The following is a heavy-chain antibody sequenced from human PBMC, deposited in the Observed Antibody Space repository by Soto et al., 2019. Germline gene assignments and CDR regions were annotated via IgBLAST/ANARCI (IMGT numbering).Heavy chain of an antibody. D-gene: IGHD3-22*01. CDR3: ASGIDYDSSGYFDAFDI. CDR2: IYYSGST. Sequence: SETLSLTCTVYGGSISSGGYYWSWIRQHPGKGLEWIGYIYYSGSTYYNPSLKSRVTISVDTSKNQFSLKLSSVTAADTAVYYCASGIDYDSSGYFDAFDIWGQGTMVTVSS. CDR1: GGSISSGGYY. V-gene: IGHV4-31*03. J-gene: IGHJ3*02.